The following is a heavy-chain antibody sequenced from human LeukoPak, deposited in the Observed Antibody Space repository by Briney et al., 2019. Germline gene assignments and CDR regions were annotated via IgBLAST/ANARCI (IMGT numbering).Heavy chain of an antibody. V-gene: IGHV3-30*18. D-gene: IGHD1-1*01. J-gene: IGHJ4*02. CDR3: AKDVGTVVGTYFDY. CDR2: ISYDGSNK. Sequence: GGSLRLSCAASGFTFSSYGMHWVRQAPGKGLGWVAVISYDGSNKYYADSVKGRFTISRDNSKNTLYLQMNSLRAEDTAVYYCAKDVGTVVGTYFDYWGQGTLVTVSS. CDR1: GFTFSSYG.